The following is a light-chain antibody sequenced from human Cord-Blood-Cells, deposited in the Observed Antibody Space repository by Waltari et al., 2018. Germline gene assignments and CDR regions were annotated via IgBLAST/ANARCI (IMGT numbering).Light chain of an antibody. CDR3: SSYTSSSTYV. J-gene: IGLJ1*01. Sequence: QSALTQPASVSGSPGQSITISCTVTSSYLGAYKHVPWYQQHPGKAHKLMIYELSNRPSGVSNRFSGSKSGNTASLTISGLQAEDEADYYCSSYTSSSTYVFGTGTKVTVL. CDR2: ELS. V-gene: IGLV2-14*01. CDR1: SSYLGAYKH.